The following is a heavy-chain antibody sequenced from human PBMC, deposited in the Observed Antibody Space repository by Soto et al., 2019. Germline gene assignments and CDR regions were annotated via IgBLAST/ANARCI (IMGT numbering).Heavy chain of an antibody. CDR1: GFTFISYG. J-gene: IGHJ4*02. CDR3: ARRSVYFGYFDY. V-gene: IGHV3-30*03. CDR2: ISYDGSNK. D-gene: IGHD3-9*01. Sequence: QVQLVESGGGVVQPGRSLRLSCAASGFTFISYGMHWVRQAPGKWLEWVAVISYDGSNKYYAESVKGRFTISRNNSKNSLYLQMNSLRAEDTAVYYCARRSVYFGYFDYWGQGTLVTVSS.